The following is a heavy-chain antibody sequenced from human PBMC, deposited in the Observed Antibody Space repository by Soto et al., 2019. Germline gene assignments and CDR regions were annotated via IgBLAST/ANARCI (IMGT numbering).Heavy chain of an antibody. CDR2: IIPIFGTA. J-gene: IGHJ5*02. CDR1: GGTFSSYA. CDR3: ARVVAAAGNWFDP. Sequence: SVKVSCKASGGTFSSYAISWVRQAPGQGLEWMGGIIPIFGTANYARKFQGRVTITADESTSTAYMELSSLRSEDTAVYYCARVVAAAGNWFDPWGQGTLVIVSS. V-gene: IGHV1-69*13. D-gene: IGHD6-13*01.